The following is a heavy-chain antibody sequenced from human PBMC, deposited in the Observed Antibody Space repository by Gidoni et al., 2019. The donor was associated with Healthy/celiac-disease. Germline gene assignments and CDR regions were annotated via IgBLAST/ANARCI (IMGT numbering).Heavy chain of an antibody. D-gene: IGHD1-26*01. V-gene: IGHV5-51*01. Sequence: GLEWMGIIYPGDSDTRYSPSFQGQVTISADKSISTAYLQWSSLKASDTAMYYCARSRLKGWELLTNWFDPWGQGTLVTVSS. CDR3: ARSRLKGWELLTNWFDP. CDR2: IYPGDSDT. J-gene: IGHJ5*02.